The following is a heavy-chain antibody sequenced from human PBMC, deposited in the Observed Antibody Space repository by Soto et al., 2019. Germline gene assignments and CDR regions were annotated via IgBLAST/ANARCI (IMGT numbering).Heavy chain of an antibody. Sequence: GESLKISCKGSGYSFTSYWIGWVRQMPGKGLEWMGIIYPGDSDTRYSPSFQGQVTISADKSISTAYLQWSSLKASDTAMYYCARHKIPPPTPAYDYSNYVSYFDYWGQGTLVTSPQ. CDR1: GYSFTSYW. J-gene: IGHJ4*02. CDR3: ARHKIPPPTPAYDYSNYVSYFDY. D-gene: IGHD4-4*01. CDR2: IYPGDSDT. V-gene: IGHV5-51*01.